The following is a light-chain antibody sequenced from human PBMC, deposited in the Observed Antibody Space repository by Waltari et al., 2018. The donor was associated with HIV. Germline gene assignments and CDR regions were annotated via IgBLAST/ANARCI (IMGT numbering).Light chain of an antibody. CDR1: SSNIGSND. J-gene: IGLJ3*02. Sequence: HSVLTQPPSASGTPGQRVTISCSGSSSNIGSNDVDWYQQLPGTAPNLLIYRNDQRPSGVPDRFSGTKSGTSASLAISGLRSEDEADYYCSAWDDGLDGLLVFGGGTKLTVL. CDR2: RND. V-gene: IGLV1-47*01. CDR3: SAWDDGLDGLLV.